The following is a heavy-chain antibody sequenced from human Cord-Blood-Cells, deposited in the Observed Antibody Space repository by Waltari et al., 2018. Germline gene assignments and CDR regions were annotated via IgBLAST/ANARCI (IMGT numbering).Heavy chain of an antibody. J-gene: IGHJ2*01. D-gene: IGHD6-13*01. CDR2: ISGSGGRT. Sequence: EVQLLESGGGLVQPGGSLRLSCAASGFTFSSYAMSWVRQAPGKGLEWVSAISGSGGRTYYADSVKGRFTISRDNSKNTLYLQMNSLRAEDTAVYYCAKCLYSSSWYWYFDLWGRGTLVTVSS. CDR1: GFTFSSYA. V-gene: IGHV3-23*01. CDR3: AKCLYSSSWYWYFDL.